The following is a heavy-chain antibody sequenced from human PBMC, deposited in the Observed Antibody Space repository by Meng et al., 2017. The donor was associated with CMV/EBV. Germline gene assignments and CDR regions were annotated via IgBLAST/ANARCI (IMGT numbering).Heavy chain of an antibody. J-gene: IGHJ6*02. CDR3: VRGVSMVREGHYYYYNDMDV. V-gene: IGHV3-72*01. Sequence: GESLKISCAASGFIFTDHYMDWVRQAPGKGLEWVGRIKNKHNGYTTEYAASVKGRFIISREDLKNSVFLQMDSLKTEDTAVYYCVRGVSMVREGHYYYYNDMDVWGRETTVTVSS. D-gene: IGHD3-10*01. CDR2: IKNKHNGYTT. CDR1: GFIFTDHY.